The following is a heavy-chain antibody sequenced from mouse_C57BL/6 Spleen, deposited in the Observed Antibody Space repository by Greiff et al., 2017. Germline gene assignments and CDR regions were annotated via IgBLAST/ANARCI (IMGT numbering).Heavy chain of an antibody. CDR3: ARGYYYGSSHFDY. Sequence: QVQLQQSGAELVKPGASVKISCKASGYAFSSYWMNWVKQRPGKGLEWIGQIYPGDGDTNYNGKFKGKATLTADKSSSTAYMQLSSLTSEDSAVYFCARGYYYGSSHFDYWGQGTTLTVSS. V-gene: IGHV1-80*01. CDR2: IYPGDGDT. D-gene: IGHD1-1*01. J-gene: IGHJ2*01. CDR1: GYAFSSYW.